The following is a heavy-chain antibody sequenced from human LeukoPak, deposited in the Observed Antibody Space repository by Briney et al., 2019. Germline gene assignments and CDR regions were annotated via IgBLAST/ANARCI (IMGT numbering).Heavy chain of an antibody. CDR1: GGSISSSNW. D-gene: IGHD1-1*01. CDR2: IYHSGST. J-gene: IGHJ4*02. V-gene: IGHV4-4*02. Sequence: SGTLSLTCAVSGGSISSSNWWSWVRQPPGKGLEWIGEIYHSGSTNYNPSLKRRVTISVEKSKNQFSLKLSSVTAADTAVYYCARGTRGRLPAGPFDYWGQGTLVTVSS. CDR3: ARGTRGRLPAGPFDY.